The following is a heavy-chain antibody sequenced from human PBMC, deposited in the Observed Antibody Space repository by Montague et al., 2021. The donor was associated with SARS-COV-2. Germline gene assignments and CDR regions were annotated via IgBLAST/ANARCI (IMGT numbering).Heavy chain of an antibody. Sequence: IYYSGSTNYNPSLKSRVTISLDTSKSQFSLKLTSVTAADTAMYYCARLSFAAAATRSDYWGQGTLVTVSS. CDR2: IYYSGST. D-gene: IGHD6-13*01. CDR3: ARLSFAAAATRSDY. J-gene: IGHJ4*02. V-gene: IGHV4-59*01.